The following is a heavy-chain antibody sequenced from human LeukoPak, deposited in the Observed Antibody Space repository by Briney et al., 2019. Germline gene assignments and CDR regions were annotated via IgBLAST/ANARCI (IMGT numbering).Heavy chain of an antibody. V-gene: IGHV3-53*01. J-gene: IGHJ6*02. CDR3: AKSIAAAALYYGMDV. CDR1: GFTVSDNH. CDR2: IYSGGST. D-gene: IGHD6-13*01. Sequence: AGGSLRLSCAASGFTVSDNHMNWVRQAPGKGLEWVSLIYSGGSTYYADSVKGRFTISRDNSKNTLYLQMNSLRAEDTAVYYCAKSIAAAALYYGMDVWGQGATVTVSS.